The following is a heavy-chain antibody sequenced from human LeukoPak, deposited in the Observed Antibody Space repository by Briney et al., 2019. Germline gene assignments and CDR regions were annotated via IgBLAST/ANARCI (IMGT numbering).Heavy chain of an antibody. J-gene: IGHJ3*01. CDR3: AKRAYYYDSSVAFDF. CDR2: ISGSGGST. V-gene: IGHV3-23*01. Sequence: GGSLRLSCAASGFTVSSNYMSWVRQAPGKGLEWVSAISGSGGSTYYTDSVKGRFTISRDNSKNTLYLQMNSLRAEDTAVYYCAKRAYYYDSSVAFDFWGQGTMVTVSS. CDR1: GFTVSSNY. D-gene: IGHD3-22*01.